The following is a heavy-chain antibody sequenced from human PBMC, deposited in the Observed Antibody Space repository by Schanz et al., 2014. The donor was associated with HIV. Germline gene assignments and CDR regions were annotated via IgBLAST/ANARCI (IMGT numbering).Heavy chain of an antibody. D-gene: IGHD6-19*01. V-gene: IGHV3-33*01. CDR3: ARGVPAHSSGWYLDY. J-gene: IGHJ4*02. CDR2: IWYDGSNK. CDR1: GFTFSSYG. Sequence: QVQLVESGGGVVQPGRSLRLSCAASGFTFSSYGMHWVRQAPGKGLEWVAVIWYDGSNKYYADSVKGRFTVSRDNSKNTLYLQMNSLRVEDTAVYYCARGVPAHSSGWYLDYWGQGTLVTVSS.